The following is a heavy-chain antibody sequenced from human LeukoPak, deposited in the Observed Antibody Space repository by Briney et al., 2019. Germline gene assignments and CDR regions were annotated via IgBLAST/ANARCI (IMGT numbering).Heavy chain of an antibody. Sequence: GESLKISCKGSGYRFTSYWIAWVRQMPGKGLEWMGIIYPGDSETRYRPSFQGQVTISADKSISTAYLQWSSLKASDTAMYYCARHDIGGDSSSWYIYWGQGTLVTVSS. V-gene: IGHV5-51*01. CDR2: IYPGDSET. J-gene: IGHJ1*01. CDR1: GYRFTSYW. D-gene: IGHD6-13*01. CDR3: ARHDIGGDSSSWYIY.